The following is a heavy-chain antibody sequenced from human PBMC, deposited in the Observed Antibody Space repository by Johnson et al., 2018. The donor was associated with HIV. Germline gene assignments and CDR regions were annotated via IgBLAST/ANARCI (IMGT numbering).Heavy chain of an antibody. V-gene: IGHV3-30*03. J-gene: IGHJ3*02. CDR3: ALYPPDAFDI. D-gene: IGHD5/OR15-5a*01. CDR2: ISYDGSNK. CDR1: GFTFSSYG. Sequence: QVQLVESGGGVVQPGRSLRLSCAASGFTFSSYGMHWVRQAPGKGLEWVAVISYDGSNKYYADSVKGRFTISRDNSKNTLYLQMNSLRAEETAVYYCALYPPDAFDIWGQGTMVTVSS.